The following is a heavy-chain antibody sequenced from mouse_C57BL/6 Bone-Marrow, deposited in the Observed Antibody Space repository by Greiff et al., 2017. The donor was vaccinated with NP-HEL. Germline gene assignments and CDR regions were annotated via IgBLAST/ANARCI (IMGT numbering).Heavy chain of an antibody. J-gene: IGHJ4*01. CDR2: IRNKANGYTT. Sequence: EVMLVESGGGLVQPGGSLSLSCAASGFTFTDYYMSWVRQPPGKALEWLGFIRNKANGYTTEYSASVKGRFTISRDNSQSILYLQMNALRAEDSATYYCASYGYYYAMDYWGQGTSVTVSS. V-gene: IGHV7-3*01. CDR3: ASYGYYYAMDY. CDR1: GFTFTDYY.